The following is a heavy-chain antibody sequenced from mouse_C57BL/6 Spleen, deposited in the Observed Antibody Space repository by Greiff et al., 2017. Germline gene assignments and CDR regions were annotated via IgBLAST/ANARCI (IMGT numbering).Heavy chain of an antibody. J-gene: IGHJ2*01. CDR1: GYSITSGYY. CDR3: ARTSYGNPDY. D-gene: IGHD2-1*01. CDR2: ISYDGSN. Sequence: EVQLQQSGPGLVKPSQSLSLTCSVTGYSITSGYYWNWIRQFPGNKLEWMGYISYDGSNNYNPSLKNRISITRDTSKNQFFLKLNSVTTEDTATYYCARTSYGNPDYWGQGTTLTVSS. V-gene: IGHV3-6*01.